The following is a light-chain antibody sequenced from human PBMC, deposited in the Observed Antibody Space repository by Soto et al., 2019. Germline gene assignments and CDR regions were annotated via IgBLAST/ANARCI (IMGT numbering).Light chain of an antibody. V-gene: IGKV1-5*01. J-gene: IGKJ1*01. CDR1: QSISTW. CDR3: QQYNSYPWT. Sequence: DIQMTQSPSTLSASVGDRVTITCRASQSISTWLAWYQQKPGKAPKLLIYDVSSLETGVPSRFSGSGSGTEFTLTISSLQPDDFATYFCQQYNSYPWTFGQGTKVDI. CDR2: DVS.